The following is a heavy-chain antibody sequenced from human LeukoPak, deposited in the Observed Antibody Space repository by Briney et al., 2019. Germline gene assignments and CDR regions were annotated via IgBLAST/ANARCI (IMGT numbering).Heavy chain of an antibody. Sequence: GGSLRLSCAASGFTFTNNFMSWVRQVPGKGLEWVANIKQDGSETTYADSVRGRFTIFRDNAKDSVYLQMNSLRAEDTAMYYCARDLHPRLAGFFDYWGQGILVTVSS. CDR2: IKQDGSET. CDR3: ARDLHPRLAGFFDY. CDR1: GFTFTNNF. V-gene: IGHV3-7*03. J-gene: IGHJ4*02. D-gene: IGHD3-3*02.